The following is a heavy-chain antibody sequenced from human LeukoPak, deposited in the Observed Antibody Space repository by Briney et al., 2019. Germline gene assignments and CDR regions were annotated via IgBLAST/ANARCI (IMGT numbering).Heavy chain of an antibody. V-gene: IGHV4-59*01. D-gene: IGHD3-16*02. CDR3: ARAVYVWGSYRYSFDY. CDR2: IYYSGST. CDR1: GGSISSYY. Sequence: PSEALSLTCAVSGGSISSYYWSWIRQPPGKGLEWIGYIYYSGSTNYNPSLQSRVTISVHTSKNHFSLKLSSVTAADTAVYYCARAVYVWGSYRYSFDYWGQGTLVTVSS. J-gene: IGHJ4*02.